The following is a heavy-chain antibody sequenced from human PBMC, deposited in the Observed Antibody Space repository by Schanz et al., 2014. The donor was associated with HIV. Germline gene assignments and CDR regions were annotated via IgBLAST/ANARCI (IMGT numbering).Heavy chain of an antibody. V-gene: IGHV3-30*03. CDR3: ARFANWAFDI. CDR1: GFTFSSYG. J-gene: IGHJ3*02. CDR2: ISYDGSNK. D-gene: IGHD1-1*01. Sequence: QVHLVESGGGVVQPGRSLRLSCAASGFTFSSYGMHWVRQAPGKGLEWVAVISYDGSNKYYADSVKGRFTISRDISKNTLYLQMNSLRAEDTAVYYCARFANWAFDIWGQGTTVTVSS.